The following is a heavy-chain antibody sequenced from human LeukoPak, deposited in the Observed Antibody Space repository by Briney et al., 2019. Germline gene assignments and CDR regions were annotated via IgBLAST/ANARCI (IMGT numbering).Heavy chain of an antibody. CDR3: AKDRPVRITIFGGDYYYMDV. V-gene: IGHV3-23*01. CDR2: ISGSGGST. J-gene: IGHJ6*03. D-gene: IGHD3-3*01. CDR1: GFTFSSYA. Sequence: GGSLRLSCAASGFTFSSYAMSWVRQAPGKGLEWVSAISGSGGSTYYADSVKGRFTISRDNSKNTLYLQMNSLRAEDTAVYYCAKDRPVRITIFGGDYYYMDVWAKGPRSPSP.